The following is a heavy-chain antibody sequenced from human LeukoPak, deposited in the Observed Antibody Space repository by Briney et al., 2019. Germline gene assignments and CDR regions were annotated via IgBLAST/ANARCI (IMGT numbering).Heavy chain of an antibody. D-gene: IGHD3-9*01. CDR2: INHSGST. V-gene: IGHV4-34*01. CDR1: GGSFSGYY. J-gene: IGHJ3*01. Sequence: SETLSLTCAVYGGSFSGYYWSWIRQPPGKGLEWIGEINHSGSTNYNPSLKSRVTISVDTSKNQFSLKLSSVTAADTAVYYCARTAGYEILTENWGQGTMVTVSS. CDR3: ARTAGYEILTEN.